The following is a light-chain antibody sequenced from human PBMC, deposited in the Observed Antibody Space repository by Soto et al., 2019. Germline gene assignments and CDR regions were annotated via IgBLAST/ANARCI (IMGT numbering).Light chain of an antibody. J-gene: IGKJ1*01. CDR1: QSIGSK. CDR2: GAL. Sequence: DILMTQSPATLSVSPGERVTLSCRASQSIGSKLAWYQTRPGQATRLLIYGALSRDTGIPDRVSGSGSGADFTLTISRLEPEESALYDGQQYGHSPRTFGQGTKVDIK. V-gene: IGKV3-20*01. CDR3: QQYGHSPRT.